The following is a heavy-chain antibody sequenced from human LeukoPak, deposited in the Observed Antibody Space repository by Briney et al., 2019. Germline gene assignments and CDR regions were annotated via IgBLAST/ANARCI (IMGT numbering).Heavy chain of an antibody. CDR2: IKEDGIEI. Sequence: GGSLRLSCAASGFTFSNYWMTWVRQALGKGLEWVANIKEDGIEIFYVDSVKGRFTISRDNSKNTLYLQMNSLRAEDTAVYYCARDSGSYYYDSSGYIDYWGQGTLVTVSS. CDR1: GFTFSNYW. V-gene: IGHV3-7*01. D-gene: IGHD3-22*01. CDR3: ARDSGSYYYDSSGYIDY. J-gene: IGHJ4*02.